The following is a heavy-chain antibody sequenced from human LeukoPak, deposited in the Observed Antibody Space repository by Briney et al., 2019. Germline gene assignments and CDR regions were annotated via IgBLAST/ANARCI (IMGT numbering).Heavy chain of an antibody. D-gene: IGHD3-9*01. J-gene: IGHJ4*02. V-gene: IGHV3-30-3*01. CDR3: ARSSTGMRYFDWFAADY. CDR2: ISYDGSNK. CDR1: GFTFSSYA. Sequence: GGFLRLSCAASGFTFSSYAMHWVRQAPGKGLEWVAVISYDGSNKYYADSVEGRFTISRDNSKNTLYLQMNSLRAEDTAVYYCARSSTGMRYFDWFAADYWGQGTLVTVSS.